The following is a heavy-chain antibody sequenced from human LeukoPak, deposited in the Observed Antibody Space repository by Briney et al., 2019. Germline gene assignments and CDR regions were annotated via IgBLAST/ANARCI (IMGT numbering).Heavy chain of an antibody. Sequence: GGSLRLSCAASGFTFSNAWMSWVRQAPGKGLEWVGRIKSKTDGGTTDYAAPVKGRFTISRDDSKNTLCLQMNSLKTEDTAVYYCYTFGILDTYYYDSSGYYSWFDPWGQGTLVTVSS. CDR1: GFTFSNAW. CDR3: YTFGILDTYYYDSSGYYSWFDP. V-gene: IGHV3-15*01. J-gene: IGHJ5*02. D-gene: IGHD3-22*01. CDR2: IKSKTDGGTT.